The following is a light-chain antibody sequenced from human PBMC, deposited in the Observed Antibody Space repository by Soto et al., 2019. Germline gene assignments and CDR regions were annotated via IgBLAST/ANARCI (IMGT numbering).Light chain of an antibody. CDR3: QQYGSSPRT. J-gene: IGKJ1*01. Sequence: EIVLTQSPGTLSLSPGERATLSCRASQSVSSSYLAWYQQKPGQAPRLLIYGASSRATGIPDRFSGSGSGTDFTRTISMLEPEDFAVYYCQQYGSSPRTFGQGTTVEIK. CDR1: QSVSSSY. CDR2: GAS. V-gene: IGKV3-20*01.